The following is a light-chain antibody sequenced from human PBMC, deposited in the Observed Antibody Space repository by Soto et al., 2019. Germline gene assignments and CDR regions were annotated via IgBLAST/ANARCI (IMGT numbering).Light chain of an antibody. CDR2: SNN. CDR1: RSNIGSNT. J-gene: IGLJ3*02. CDR3: AAWDDSLNGSWV. V-gene: IGLV1-44*01. Sequence: QSVLTQPPSASGTPGQRVTISCSGSRSNIGSNTVNWYQQLPGTAPKLLIYSNNQRPSGVPDRFSGSKSGTSASLAISGLQSEDEADYYCAAWDDSLNGSWVFGGGTQLTVL.